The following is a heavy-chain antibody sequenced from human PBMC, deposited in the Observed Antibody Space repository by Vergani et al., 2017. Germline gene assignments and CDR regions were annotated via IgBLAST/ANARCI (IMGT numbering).Heavy chain of an antibody. CDR2: IYTSGST. Sequence: QVQLQESGPGLVKPSQTLSLTCTVSGGSISSGSYYWSWIRQPAGKGLEWIGRIYTSGSTNYNPSLKSRVTISVDTSKNQFSLKLSSVTAADTAVYYCARSSLSSTYNXFDPWGQGTLVTVSS. V-gene: IGHV4-61*02. CDR1: GGSISSGSYY. D-gene: IGHD6-13*01. J-gene: IGHJ5*02. CDR3: ARSSLSSTYNXFDP.